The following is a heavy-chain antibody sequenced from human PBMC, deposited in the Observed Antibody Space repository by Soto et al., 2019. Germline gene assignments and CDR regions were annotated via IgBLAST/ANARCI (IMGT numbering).Heavy chain of an antibody. CDR2: INGGTGQT. D-gene: IGHD1-1*01. Sequence: ASLKDSCKASGYTFSTHAMYWVRQAPGQSLEWMGWINGGTGQTKHSHRFQDRVTITRDTSASTAYMELSSLRSEDTAVYYCARGKGMEENYYYYGLDIWGQGTTVTVSS. J-gene: IGHJ6*02. CDR3: ARGKGMEENYYYYGLDI. V-gene: IGHV1-3*01. CDR1: GYTFSTHA.